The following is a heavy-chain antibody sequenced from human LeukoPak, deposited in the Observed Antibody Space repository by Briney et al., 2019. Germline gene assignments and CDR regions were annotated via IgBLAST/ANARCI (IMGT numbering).Heavy chain of an antibody. V-gene: IGHV3-9*01. CDR2: ISWNSGTI. CDR3: AKDFTPTIAAAGLDY. Sequence: GGSLRLSCAASRFTFDDYAMHWVRQAPGKGLEWVSGISWNSGTIGYADSVKGRFTISRDNAKNSLYLQMNSLRAEDTALYYCAKDFTPTIAAAGLDYWGQGTLVTVSS. J-gene: IGHJ4*02. D-gene: IGHD6-13*01. CDR1: RFTFDDYA.